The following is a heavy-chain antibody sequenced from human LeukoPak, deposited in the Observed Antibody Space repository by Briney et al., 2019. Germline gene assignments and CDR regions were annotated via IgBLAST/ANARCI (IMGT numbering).Heavy chain of an antibody. D-gene: IGHD2-15*01. CDR3: TTTPLSGDY. V-gene: IGHV3-15*01. Sequence: PGGSLRLSCAASGFPFSNAWMSWVRQAPGRGLEWVGLIKSKTNGGTTDYAAPVKGRFTISRDDSKNTVYLQMNSLKTEDTAVYYCTTTPLSGDYWGQGTLVTVSS. J-gene: IGHJ4*02. CDR1: GFPFSNAW. CDR2: IKSKTNGGTT.